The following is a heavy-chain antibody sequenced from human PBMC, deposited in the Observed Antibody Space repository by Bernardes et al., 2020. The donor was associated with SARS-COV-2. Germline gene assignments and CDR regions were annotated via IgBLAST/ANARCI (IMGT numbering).Heavy chain of an antibody. Sequence: GGSLRLSCAASGFTFSSYSMNWVRQAPGKGLEWVSSISSSSSYIHYADSVKGRFTISRDHAKNSLYLQMNSLRAEDTAVYYCAREGYSSGDFDYWGQGTLVTVSS. V-gene: IGHV3-21*01. J-gene: IGHJ4*02. CDR3: AREGYSSGDFDY. CDR1: GFTFSSYS. CDR2: ISSSSSYI. D-gene: IGHD6-19*01.